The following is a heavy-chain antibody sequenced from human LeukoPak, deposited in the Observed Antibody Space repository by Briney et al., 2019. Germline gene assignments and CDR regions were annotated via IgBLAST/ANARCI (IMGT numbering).Heavy chain of an antibody. CDR2: MNPNSGNT. CDR1: GYTFTSYD. CDR3: ARGYGQKTIFGVVIIRGCYYYDMDV. Sequence: ASVKVSCKASGYTFTSYDINWVRQATGQGLEWMGWMNPNSGNTGYAQKFQGRVTMTRNTSISTAYMELSSLRSEDTAVYYCARGYGQKTIFGVVIIRGCYYYDMDVWGKGTTVTVSS. D-gene: IGHD3-3*01. J-gene: IGHJ6*03. V-gene: IGHV1-8*01.